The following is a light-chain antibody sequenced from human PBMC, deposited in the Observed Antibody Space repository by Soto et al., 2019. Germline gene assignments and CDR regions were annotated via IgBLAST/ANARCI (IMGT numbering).Light chain of an antibody. V-gene: IGLV2-14*01. J-gene: IGLJ1*01. CDR3: SSYTTSSALQV. CDR2: EVS. CDR1: SSDVGGYKY. Sequence: QSALTQPASVSGSPGQSITISCTGTSSDVGGYKYASWYQQHPGKAPKLMIYEVSNRPSGVSNRFSGSKSGNTASLTISGLQAEDEADYYCSSYTTSSALQVFGTGTKVTVL.